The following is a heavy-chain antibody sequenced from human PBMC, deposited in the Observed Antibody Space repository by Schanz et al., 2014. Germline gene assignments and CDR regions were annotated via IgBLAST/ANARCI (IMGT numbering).Heavy chain of an antibody. CDR3: ARGTDWNLHY. CDR2: IGYLGDT. CDR1: GFTLSNSD. V-gene: IGHV3-13*01. J-gene: IGHJ4*02. Sequence: EVQLVESGGGLVQPGGSLRLSCAASGFTLSNSDMHWVRQGTGKGLEWVSTIGYLGDTYYPDSVKGRFTVSRDRGQNSLYLQMNSLRAGDRAGDYCARGTDWNLHYWGQGALVTVSS. D-gene: IGHD1-1*01.